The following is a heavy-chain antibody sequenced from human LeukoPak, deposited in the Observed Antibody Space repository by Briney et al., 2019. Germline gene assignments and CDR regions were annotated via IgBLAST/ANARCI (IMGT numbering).Heavy chain of an antibody. J-gene: IGHJ3*02. Sequence: GGSLRLSCAASGFTFSSYWMSWVRQAPGKGLEWVANINQDGSEKYYVDSVKGRFTISRDNAKNSLYLQMNSLRAEDTAVYYCARMIGVVIIQAFDIWGQGTMVTVSS. CDR3: ARMIGVVIIQAFDI. CDR1: GFTFSSYW. CDR2: INQDGSEK. D-gene: IGHD3-3*01. V-gene: IGHV3-7*01.